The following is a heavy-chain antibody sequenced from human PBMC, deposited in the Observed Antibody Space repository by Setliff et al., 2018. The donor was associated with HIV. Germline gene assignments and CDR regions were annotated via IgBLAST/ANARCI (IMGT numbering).Heavy chain of an antibody. CDR3: ARRPPLTTGREYYFDF. V-gene: IGHV4-4*09. CDR1: GGSFTTYY. CDR2: FYTSGST. J-gene: IGHJ4*02. D-gene: IGHD1-1*01. Sequence: KASETLSLTCTVSGGSFTTYYWSWLRQPPGKELEWIGYFYTSGSTNYNPSLKSRVTISIDTSKNQFSLKLNAVTAADTAVYYCARRPPLTTGREYYFDFWGQGTLVTAPQ.